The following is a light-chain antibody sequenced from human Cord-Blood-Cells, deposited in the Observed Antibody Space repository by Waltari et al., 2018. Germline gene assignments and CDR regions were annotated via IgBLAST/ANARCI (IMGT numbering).Light chain of an antibody. CDR2: AAS. Sequence: DIQLNQSPSFLSASVGDRVTITRRASQGISSYLAWYQQKPGKAPKLLIYAASTLQSGVPSRFSGSGSGTEFTLTISSLQPEDFATYYCQQRNSSPWTFGPGTKVDIK. CDR1: QGISSY. V-gene: IGKV1-9*01. J-gene: IGKJ1*01. CDR3: QQRNSSPWT.